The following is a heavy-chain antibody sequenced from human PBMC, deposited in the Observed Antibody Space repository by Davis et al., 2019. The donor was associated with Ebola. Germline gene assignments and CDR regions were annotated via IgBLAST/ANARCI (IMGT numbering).Heavy chain of an antibody. V-gene: IGHV3-53*01. D-gene: IGHD3-3*01. CDR3: AKSGLSFGVVKYHYGMDV. J-gene: IGHJ6*04. Sequence: GESLKISCAASGFPVSSNYMTWVRQAPGKGLEWVSIIYSGAGGSTYYADSVKGRFTISRDNSKKTLYLQMNSLRAEDTAVYYCAKSGLSFGVVKYHYGMDVWGKGTTVTVSS. CDR2: IYSGAGGST. CDR1: GFPVSSNY.